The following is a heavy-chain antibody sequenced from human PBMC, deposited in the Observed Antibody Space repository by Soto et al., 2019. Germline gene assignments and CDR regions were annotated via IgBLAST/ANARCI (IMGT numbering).Heavy chain of an antibody. CDR2: IIPIFGTA. Sequence: QVQLVQSGAEVQKPGSSVKVSCKASGGTFSSYAISWVRQAPGQGLEWMGGIIPIFGTANYAQKFQGRVTITADESTSTAYMELSSLRSEDTAVYYCASGGAAGDSSSWYWFDPWGQGTLVTVSS. V-gene: IGHV1-69*01. CDR1: GGTFSSYA. J-gene: IGHJ5*02. D-gene: IGHD6-13*01. CDR3: ASGGAAGDSSSWYWFDP.